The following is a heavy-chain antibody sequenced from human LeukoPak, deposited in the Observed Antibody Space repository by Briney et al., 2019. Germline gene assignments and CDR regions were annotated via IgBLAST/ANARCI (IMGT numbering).Heavy chain of an antibody. V-gene: IGHV3-48*02. CDR2: ISSSSSTI. J-gene: IGHJ4*02. Sequence: GGSLRLSCAATGFTFSSYSMNWVRQAPGKGLEWVSYISSSSSTIYYADSVKGRFTISRDNAKNSLYLQMNSLRDEDTAVYYCSRENYYDSSGYYWGQGTLVTVSS. CDR1: GFTFSSYS. D-gene: IGHD3-22*01. CDR3: SRENYYDSSGYY.